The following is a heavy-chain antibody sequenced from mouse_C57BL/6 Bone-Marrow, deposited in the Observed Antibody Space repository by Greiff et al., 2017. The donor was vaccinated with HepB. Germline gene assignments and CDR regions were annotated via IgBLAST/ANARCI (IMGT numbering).Heavy chain of an antibody. Sequence: EVKLMESGAELVKPGASVKLSCTASGFNIKDYYMHWVKQRTEQGLEWIGRIDPEDGETKYAPKFQGKATITADTSSNTAYLQLSSLTSEDTAVYYCASRGYYYYGSSGDWYFDVWGTGTTVTVSS. CDR2: IDPEDGET. CDR3: ASRGYYYYGSSGDWYFDV. J-gene: IGHJ1*03. V-gene: IGHV14-2*01. D-gene: IGHD1-1*01. CDR1: GFNIKDYY.